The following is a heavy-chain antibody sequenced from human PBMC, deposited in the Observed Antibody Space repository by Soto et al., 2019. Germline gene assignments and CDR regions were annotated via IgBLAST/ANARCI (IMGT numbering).Heavy chain of an antibody. J-gene: IGHJ4*02. D-gene: IGHD3-3*01. CDR2: INEDGSTI. CDR3: AKCGVLRFLEWPEYYFDY. V-gene: IGHV3-74*01. Sequence: EVQLVESGGGLVQPGGSLRLSCAASGFTFSSYWMHWVRQAPGKGLVWVSRINEDGSTINYADSVKGRFTISRDNAKNTLYLEMNSLRAEDTAVYYCAKCGVLRFLEWPEYYFDYWGQGTLVTVSS. CDR1: GFTFSSYW.